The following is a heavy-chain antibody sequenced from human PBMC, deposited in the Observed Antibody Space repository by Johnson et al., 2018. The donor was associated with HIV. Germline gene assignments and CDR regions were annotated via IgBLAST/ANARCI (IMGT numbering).Heavy chain of an antibody. D-gene: IGHD1-7*01. J-gene: IGHJ3*02. CDR2: FNWNGGGT. CDR1: GFTFDDND. Sequence: VQLVESGGGVVGPGGSLRLSSTVPGFTFDDNDMSRVRQAPGKGLECVSGFNWNGGGTGHADPGVGRLTISRDNAKNSLYLQMNSLRAEDTAVYYCARVQGKYNWNYGDAFDIWGQGTMVTVSS. CDR3: ARVQGKYNWNYGDAFDI. V-gene: IGHV3-20*03.